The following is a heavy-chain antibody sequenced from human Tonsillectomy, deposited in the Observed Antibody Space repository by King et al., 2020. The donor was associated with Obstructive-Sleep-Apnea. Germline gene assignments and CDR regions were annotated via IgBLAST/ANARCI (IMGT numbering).Heavy chain of an antibody. D-gene: IGHD3-16*01. Sequence: GQLVQSGAEVKKPGSSVKVSCKASGGTFSSYAISWVRKAPGQGLEWMGGIILILGIPNYAQKFQGRVTITADKSANIVYMELSSLISDDTAVYYCAKVLSEAFDIWGQGTMVTVSS. CDR3: AKVLSEAFDI. CDR2: IILILGIP. J-gene: IGHJ3*02. V-gene: IGHV1-69*09. CDR1: GGTFSSYA.